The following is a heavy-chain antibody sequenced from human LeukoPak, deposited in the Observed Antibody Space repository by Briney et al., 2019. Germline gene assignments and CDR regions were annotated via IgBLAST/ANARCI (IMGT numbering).Heavy chain of an antibody. D-gene: IGHD2-2*02. CDR3: ARDTHCSSTSCYNAFDI. Sequence: PGGSLRLSCAASGFTFSSYSMNWVRQAPGKGLESVSSISSSSTYIYYADSLKGRFTISTDKAKNSLSLQMNSLRAEDKAVYYCARDTHCSSTSCYNAFDIWGQGTMVTVSS. CDR1: GFTFSSYS. J-gene: IGHJ3*02. V-gene: IGHV3-21*01. CDR2: ISSSSTYI.